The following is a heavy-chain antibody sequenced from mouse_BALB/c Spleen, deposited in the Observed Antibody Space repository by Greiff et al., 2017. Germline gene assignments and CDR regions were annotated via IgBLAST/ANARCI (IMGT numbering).Heavy chain of an antibody. J-gene: IGHJ1*01. CDR1: GFTFSSYA. V-gene: IGHV5-9-4*01. CDR2: ISSGGSYT. Sequence: EVKLVESGGGLVKPGGSLKLSCAASGFTFSSYAMSWVRQSPEKRLEWVAEISSGGSYTYYPDTVTGRFTISRDNAKNTLYLEMSSLRSEDTAMYYCARQGFDVWGAGTTVTVSS. CDR3: ARQGFDV.